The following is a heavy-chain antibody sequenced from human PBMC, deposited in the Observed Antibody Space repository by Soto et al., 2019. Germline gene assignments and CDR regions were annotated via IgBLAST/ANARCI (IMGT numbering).Heavy chain of an antibody. V-gene: IGHV3-21*01. J-gene: IGHJ4*02. CDR1: GVSFSDYS. CDR2: ISGSSSYI. CDR3: ARSGEILQTFDS. Sequence: VGSLRLSCVVSGVSFSDYSMNWVRQAPGKGLEWVALISGSSSYIYYADSVKGRFTISRDNAKNSLFLQMDSLRVEDTAVYYCARSGEILQTFDSCGQRTLVTVSS. D-gene: IGHD1-26*01.